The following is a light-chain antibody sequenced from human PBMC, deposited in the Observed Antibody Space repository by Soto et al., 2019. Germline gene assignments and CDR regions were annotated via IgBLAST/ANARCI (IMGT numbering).Light chain of an antibody. CDR3: QQRDSWPLK. CDR2: DAS. CDR1: QSISSY. J-gene: IGKJ4*02. Sequence: EIVLTQSPATLSLSPGDRATLSCRASQSISSYLAWYQQRPGHAPRLLIYDASNSATGIPARFTGSGSGTDVTLTISSLEPEDSAVYSCQQRDSWPLKFGGGTRVEIK. V-gene: IGKV3-11*01.